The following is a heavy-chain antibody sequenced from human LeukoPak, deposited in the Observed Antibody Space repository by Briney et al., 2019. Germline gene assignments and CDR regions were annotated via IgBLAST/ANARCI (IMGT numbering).Heavy chain of an antibody. D-gene: IGHD3-22*01. Sequence: SETLSLTCTVSGGSISGGGYYWSWIRQHPGKGLEWIGYIYYSGSTYYNPSLKSRVTISVDTSKNQFSLKLSSVTAADTAVYYCARGPPYYYDSSGHLLYYYGMDVWGQGTTVTVSS. V-gene: IGHV4-31*03. J-gene: IGHJ6*02. CDR1: GGSISGGGYY. CDR2: IYYSGST. CDR3: ARGPPYYYDSSGHLLYYYGMDV.